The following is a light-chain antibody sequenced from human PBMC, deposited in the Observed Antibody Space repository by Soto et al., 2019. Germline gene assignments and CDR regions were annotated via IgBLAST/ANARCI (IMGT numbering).Light chain of an antibody. CDR3: QQSYSTPLT. J-gene: IGKJ4*01. V-gene: IGKV3-20*01. Sequence: EIVLTQSPGTLSLSPGERATLSCSASQSVSSSYLAWYQQKPGQAPRLLIYGASSRATGIPDRFSGSGSGTDFTLTISSLQPEDFATYYCQQSYSTPLTFGGGTKVDI. CDR1: QSVSSSY. CDR2: GAS.